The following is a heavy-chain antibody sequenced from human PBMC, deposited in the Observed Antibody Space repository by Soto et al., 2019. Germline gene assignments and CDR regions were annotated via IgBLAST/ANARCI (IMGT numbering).Heavy chain of an antibody. D-gene: IGHD6-13*01. CDR2: INPNSGGT. CDR1: GYTFTGYY. V-gene: IGHV1-2*04. J-gene: IGHJ6*02. CDR3: ARTRIAAAGTGDYYYYGMDV. Sequence: ALVKVSCKASGYTFTGYYMHWVRQAPGQGLEWMGWINPNSGGTNYAQKFQGWVTMTRDTSISTAYMELSRLRSDDTAVYYCARTRIAAAGTGDYYYYGMDVWGQGTTVTVSS.